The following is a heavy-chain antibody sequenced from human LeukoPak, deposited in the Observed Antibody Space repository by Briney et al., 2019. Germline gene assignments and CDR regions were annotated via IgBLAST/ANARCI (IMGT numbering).Heavy chain of an antibody. D-gene: IGHD6-19*01. J-gene: IGHJ4*02. CDR2: ISSSSSYI. CDR3: ARRAGTSGVNY. Sequence: WSLRLSCAASGFTFSSYSMNWVRQAPGKGLEWVSSISSSSSYIYYADSVKGRFTISRDNAKNSLYLQMNSLRAEDTAVYYCARRAGTSGVNYWGQGTLVTVSS. CDR1: GFTFSSYS. V-gene: IGHV3-21*01.